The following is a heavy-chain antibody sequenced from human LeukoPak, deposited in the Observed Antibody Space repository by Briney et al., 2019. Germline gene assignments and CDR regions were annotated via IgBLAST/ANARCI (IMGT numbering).Heavy chain of an antibody. D-gene: IGHD6-6*01. V-gene: IGHV3-23*01. Sequence: GGSLRLSCAASGFTFSSYAMSWVRQAPGKGLEWVSAISGSGGNTYYADSVKGRFTISRDNSKNTLYLQMNSLRAEDTAVYYCAKDRGKYSSSNWFDPWGQGTLVTVSS. J-gene: IGHJ5*02. CDR1: GFTFSSYA. CDR2: ISGSGGNT. CDR3: AKDRGKYSSSNWFDP.